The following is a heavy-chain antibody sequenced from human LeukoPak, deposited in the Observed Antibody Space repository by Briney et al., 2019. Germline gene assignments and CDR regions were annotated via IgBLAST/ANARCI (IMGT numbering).Heavy chain of an antibody. CDR3: ARDMYYDFWSGYFYY. D-gene: IGHD3-3*01. CDR2: IKQDGSEK. J-gene: IGHJ4*02. V-gene: IGHV3-7*01. CDR1: GFTFSSYW. Sequence: GGSLRHSRSASGFTFSSYWMSWARQAPGRGLVEVANIKQDGSEKYYGDSVKGPFTISRDNAKNSLYLQMNSLRAEDTAVYYCARDMYYDFWSGYFYYWGQGTLVTVSS.